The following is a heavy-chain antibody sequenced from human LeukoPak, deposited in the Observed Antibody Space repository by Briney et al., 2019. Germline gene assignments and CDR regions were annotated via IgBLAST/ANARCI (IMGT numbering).Heavy chain of an antibody. CDR1: GGSISSYY. D-gene: IGHD4-23*01. CDR2: IDNGGST. Sequence: PSETLSLTCTGSGGSISSYYWTWIRQPPGKGLEWIGFIDNGGSTNYNPSLKSRVTISLDTYKNPFSLNLSSVTAADTAVYHCARHPYAGNPLDYWGQGTLVTVSS. V-gene: IGHV4-59*01. CDR3: ARHPYAGNPLDY. J-gene: IGHJ4*02.